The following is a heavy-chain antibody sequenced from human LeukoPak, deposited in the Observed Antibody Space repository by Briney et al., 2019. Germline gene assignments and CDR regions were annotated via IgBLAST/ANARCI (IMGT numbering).Heavy chain of an antibody. D-gene: IGHD3-10*01. CDR3: ARQGQFAFFDY. V-gene: IGHV4-39*01. CDR2: IYYSGST. CDR1: GGSISSSSYY. Sequence: SETLSLTCTVSGGSISSSSYYWGWIRQPPGKGLEWIGSIYYSGSTYYNPSLKSRVTISVDTSKNQFSLNLNSVTAADTAVYYCARQGQFAFFDYWGQGTLVTVSS. J-gene: IGHJ4*02.